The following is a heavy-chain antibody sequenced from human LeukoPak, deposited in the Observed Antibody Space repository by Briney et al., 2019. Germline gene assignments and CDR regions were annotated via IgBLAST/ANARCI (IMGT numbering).Heavy chain of an antibody. J-gene: IGHJ4*02. Sequence: GGSLRLSCAASGFTFGDFAMHWVRQAPGKGLEWVSLITWNGDDTYYGDSVKGRFTISRDNSKDSLYLQMNSLTIEDTAVYYCAKDQDYAGNSGLFDDWGQGTLVTVSS. V-gene: IGHV3-43D*03. CDR2: ITWNGDDT. D-gene: IGHD4-23*01. CDR1: GFTFGDFA. CDR3: AKDQDYAGNSGLFDD.